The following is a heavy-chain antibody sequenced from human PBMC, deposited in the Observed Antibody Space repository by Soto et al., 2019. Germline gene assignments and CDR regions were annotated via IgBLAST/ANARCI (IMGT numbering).Heavy chain of an antibody. Sequence: LSLTCTVSGGSISSYYWSWIRQPPGKGLEWIGYINYSGSTNYNPSLKSRVTISVDTSKNQFSLKLSSVTAADTAVYYCARGKSIAAPTWFDPWGQGTLVTVSS. CDR2: INYSGST. D-gene: IGHD6-6*01. J-gene: IGHJ5*02. CDR3: ARGKSIAAPTWFDP. V-gene: IGHV4-59*01. CDR1: GGSISSYY.